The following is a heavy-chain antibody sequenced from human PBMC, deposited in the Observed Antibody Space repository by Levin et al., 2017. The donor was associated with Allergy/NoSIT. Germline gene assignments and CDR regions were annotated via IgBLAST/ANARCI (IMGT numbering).Heavy chain of an antibody. Sequence: GGSLRLSCAASGFTFSSYSVNWVRQAPGKGLEWVSSITSSSSYIYYADSVKGRFTISRDNAKNSLYLQMNSLRAEDTAVYYCARDTGGYDWGYFDYWGQGTLVTVSS. CDR3: ARDTGGYDWGYFDY. J-gene: IGHJ4*02. D-gene: IGHD5-12*01. CDR1: GFTFSSYS. CDR2: ITSSSSYI. V-gene: IGHV3-21*01.